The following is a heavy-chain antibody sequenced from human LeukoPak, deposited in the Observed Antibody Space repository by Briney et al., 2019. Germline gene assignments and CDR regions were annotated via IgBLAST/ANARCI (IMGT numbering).Heavy chain of an antibody. V-gene: IGHV1-2*06. CDR3: ARGGYYYDSSGDHAFDI. CDR2: INPNSGGT. Sequence: ASVKVSCKASGYTFTGYYMHWVRQAPGQGLEWMGRINPNSGGTNYAQKFQGRVTMTRDTSISTAYMELSRLRSDDTAVCYCARGGYYYDSSGDHAFDIWGQGTMVTVSS. CDR1: GYTFTGYY. D-gene: IGHD3-22*01. J-gene: IGHJ3*02.